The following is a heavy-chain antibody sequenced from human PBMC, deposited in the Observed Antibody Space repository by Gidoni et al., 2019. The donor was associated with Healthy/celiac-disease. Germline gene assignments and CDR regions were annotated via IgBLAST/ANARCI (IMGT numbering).Heavy chain of an antibody. V-gene: IGHV3-23*01. CDR2: ISCSGGST. J-gene: IGHJ2*01. CDR3: AKDTGKPWPYWYFDL. CDR1: CFTFSSYA. Sequence: ELNLLEYGGGLVPPGGSLNLPFSAACFTFSSYAMSEVRQAPGTGMVWVSAISCSGGSTYYEDSVKGRFTISRENSKNTLYLQMNSLRVEDTAVYYCAKDTGKPWPYWYFDLWGRGTLVTVSS. D-gene: IGHD3-10*01.